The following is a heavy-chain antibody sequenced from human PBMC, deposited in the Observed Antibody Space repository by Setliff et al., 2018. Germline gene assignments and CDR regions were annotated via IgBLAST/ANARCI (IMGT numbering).Heavy chain of an antibody. D-gene: IGHD3-10*01. CDR1: GGSIRSHY. Sequence: PSETLSLTCSVSGGSIRSHYWSWIRQSPKKGLEWIGEIMPGRDTLYSPSLESRLTITIDTSKSQFSLKLSSVTAADTAAYYCARHATYYYGSGNLPFDSWGQGTLVTVSS. J-gene: IGHJ4*02. CDR3: ARHATYYYGSGNLPFDS. CDR2: IMPGRDT. V-gene: IGHV4-34*12.